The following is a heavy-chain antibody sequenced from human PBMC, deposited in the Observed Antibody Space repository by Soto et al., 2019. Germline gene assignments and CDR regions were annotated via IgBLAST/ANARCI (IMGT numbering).Heavy chain of an antibody. V-gene: IGHV3-74*01. CDR1: GFTFSSYW. D-gene: IGHD2-15*01. J-gene: IGHJ4*02. CDR3: VRTSLVVAAATREDY. Sequence: GRSLRLSCAASGFTFSSYWMHWVRQAPGKGLVWVSRINSDGSSTSYAGSVKGRFTISRDNAKNTLYLQMNSLRAEDTAVYYCVRTSLVVAAATREDYWGQGTLVTVSS. CDR2: INSDGSST.